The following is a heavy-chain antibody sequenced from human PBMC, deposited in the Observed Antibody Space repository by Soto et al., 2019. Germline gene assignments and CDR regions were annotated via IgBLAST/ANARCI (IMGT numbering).Heavy chain of an antibody. Sequence: EVQLVESGGGLVQPGRSLRLSCAASGFTFSNYAMTWVRQAPGTGLEWVSAITGRGANTYYADSVKGRFTISRDNSKNTLYLQMNSLRAEDTAVYYCAKDPSGVTPYYFDYWGQGTLVTVSS. J-gene: IGHJ4*02. D-gene: IGHD3-10*01. CDR2: ITGRGANT. CDR1: GFTFSNYA. CDR3: AKDPSGVTPYYFDY. V-gene: IGHV3-23*04.